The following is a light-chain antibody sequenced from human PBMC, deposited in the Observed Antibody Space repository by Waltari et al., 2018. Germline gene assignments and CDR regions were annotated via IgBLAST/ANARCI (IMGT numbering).Light chain of an antibody. Sequence: QLVLTQSPSASASLGASVKLTCTLSSGHSSYAIAWHQQQPEKGPRYLMKLNSDGSHSKGDGSPDRFSGSSSGAERYLTISSLQSEDEADYYCQTWGTGYSVFGGGTKLTVL. CDR3: QTWGTGYSV. J-gene: IGLJ3*02. CDR1: SGHSSYA. V-gene: IGLV4-69*01. CDR2: LNSDGSH.